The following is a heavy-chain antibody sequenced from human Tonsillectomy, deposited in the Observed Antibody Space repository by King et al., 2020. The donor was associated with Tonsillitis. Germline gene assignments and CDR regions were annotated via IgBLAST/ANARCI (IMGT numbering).Heavy chain of an antibody. CDR1: GFTFDDYA. D-gene: IGHD6-19*01. Sequence: VQLVESGGGLVQPGRSLRLSCAASGFTFDDYAMHWVRQAPGKGLEWVSGISWNSGSIGYADSVKGRFTISRDNAKNSLYLQMNSLRAEDTALYYCAKDYRRGSGWNDAFDIWGQGQWSPSLQ. CDR3: AKDYRRGSGWNDAFDI. CDR2: ISWNSGSI. J-gene: IGHJ3*02. V-gene: IGHV3-9*01.